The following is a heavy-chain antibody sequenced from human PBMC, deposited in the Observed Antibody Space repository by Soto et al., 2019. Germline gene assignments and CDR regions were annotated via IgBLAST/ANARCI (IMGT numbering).Heavy chain of an antibody. CDR1: GGTFSSYA. CDR3: ARSIIVASPYYYYYGMDV. CDR2: IIPIFGTA. V-gene: IGHV1-69*13. J-gene: IGHJ6*02. Sequence: SVKVSCKASGGTFSSYAISWVRQAPGQGLEWMGGIIPIFGTANYAQKFQGRVTITADESTSTAYMELSSLRSEDTAVYYCARSIIVASPYYYYYGMDVWGQGTTVTVSS. D-gene: IGHD3-22*01.